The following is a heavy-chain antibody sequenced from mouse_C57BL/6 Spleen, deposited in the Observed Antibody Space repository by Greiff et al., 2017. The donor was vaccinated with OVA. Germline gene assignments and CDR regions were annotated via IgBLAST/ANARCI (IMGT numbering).Heavy chain of an antibody. CDR3: ARRRYGSTYYFDD. Sequence: EVKLVQSGADLVKPGGSLKLSCAASGFTFSSYGMSWVRQTPDKRLEWVATISSGGSYTYYPDSVKGRITISRDNAKNTLYLQMSSLTSEDTAMYYCARRRYGSTYYFDDWGQGTTLTVSS. CDR2: ISSGGSYT. J-gene: IGHJ2*01. CDR1: GFTFSSYG. D-gene: IGHD1-1*01. V-gene: IGHV5-6*02.